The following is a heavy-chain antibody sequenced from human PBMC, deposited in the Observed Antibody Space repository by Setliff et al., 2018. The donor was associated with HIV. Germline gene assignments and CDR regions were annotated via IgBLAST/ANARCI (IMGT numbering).Heavy chain of an antibody. J-gene: IGHJ3*01. Sequence: SETLSLTCTVSGGSISGGPSGSSNYDWGWIRQPTGKVLDWIASVHNSGSTYYNSSLKSRITISLDTSTNRLSLRLRSVTAADTDVYYGAGRIPLRQWMVPVDSFDVWGRGTMVTVSS. CDR2: VHNSGST. V-gene: IGHV4-39*01. CDR3: AGRIPLRQWMVPVDSFDV. CDR1: GGPSGSSNYD. D-gene: IGHD6-19*01.